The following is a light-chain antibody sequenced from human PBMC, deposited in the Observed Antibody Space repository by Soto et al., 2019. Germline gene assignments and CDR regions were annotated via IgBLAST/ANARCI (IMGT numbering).Light chain of an antibody. CDR3: HQSDSIPET. CDR1: QSISLF. Sequence: DIQMTQSPSSLSASVGDTVTITCRASQSISLFLNWYQQKPGKAPKLLIYAASSLQSGVPSRFSGNGSGTDFTLTIISLQPEDFATYYCHQSDSIPETFGQGTKVETK. J-gene: IGKJ1*01. CDR2: AAS. V-gene: IGKV1-39*01.